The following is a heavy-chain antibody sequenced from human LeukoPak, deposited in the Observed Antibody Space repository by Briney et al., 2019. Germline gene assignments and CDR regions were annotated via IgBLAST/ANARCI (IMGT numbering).Heavy chain of an antibody. CDR1: GFTFSSYW. CDR2: INSDGSST. V-gene: IGHV3-74*01. Sequence: GGSLRLSCPASGFTFSSYWMHWVRQAPGKGLVWVSRINSDGSSTSYADSVKGRFTISRDNAKNTLYLQMDSLRAEDTAVYYCARDPYYYDSSCYYRDDYFDYWGQGTLVTVSS. J-gene: IGHJ4*02. CDR3: ARDPYYYDSSCYYRDDYFDY. D-gene: IGHD3-22*01.